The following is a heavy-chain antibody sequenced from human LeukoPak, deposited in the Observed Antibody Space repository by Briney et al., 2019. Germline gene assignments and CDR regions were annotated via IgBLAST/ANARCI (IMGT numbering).Heavy chain of an antibody. J-gene: IGHJ4*02. CDR2: ISSSSSYI. Sequence: PGGSLRLSCAASGFTFSSYSMNWVRQAPGKGLEWVSSISSSSSYIYYADSVKGRFTISRDNAKKSLYLQMNSLRAEDTAVYYCAREGITMIVVANFYFDYWGQGTLVTVSS. CDR1: GFTFSSYS. D-gene: IGHD3-22*01. CDR3: AREGITMIVVANFYFDY. V-gene: IGHV3-21*01.